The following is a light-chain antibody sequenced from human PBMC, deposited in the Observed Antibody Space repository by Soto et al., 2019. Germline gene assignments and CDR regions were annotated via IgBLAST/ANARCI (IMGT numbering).Light chain of an antibody. V-gene: IGLV7-46*01. CDR1: TGAVTSGHY. Sequence: QAVVTQEPSLTVSPGGTVTLTCGSSTGAVTSGHYPYWFQQKPGQAPRTLIYDTSNKHSWTPARFSGSLLGGKAALTLSGAQPEDEAEYYCAAWDDNLSGFYVFGTGTKLTVL. J-gene: IGLJ1*01. CDR2: DTS. CDR3: AAWDDNLSGFYV.